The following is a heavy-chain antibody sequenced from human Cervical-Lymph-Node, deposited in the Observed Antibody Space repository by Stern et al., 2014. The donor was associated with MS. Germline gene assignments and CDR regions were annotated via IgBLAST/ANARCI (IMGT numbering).Heavy chain of an antibody. D-gene: IGHD3-10*01. V-gene: IGHV1-3*01. CDR2: INAGNGNT. CDR3: ARGGGPVLLWFVESFDY. Sequence: VQLVESGAEVKKPGASVKVSCKASGYTFTSYAMHWVRQAPGQRLEWMGWINAGNGNTKYSQKFQGRVTITRDTSASTAYMELSSLRSEDTAVYYCARGGGPVLLWFVESFDYWGQGTLVTVSS. J-gene: IGHJ4*02. CDR1: GYTFTSYA.